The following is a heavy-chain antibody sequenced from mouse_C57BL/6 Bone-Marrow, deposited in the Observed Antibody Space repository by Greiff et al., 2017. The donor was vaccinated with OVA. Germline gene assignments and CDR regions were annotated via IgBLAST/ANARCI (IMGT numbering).Heavy chain of an antibody. CDR3: ARHPDYYGSPYFDY. J-gene: IGHJ2*01. V-gene: IGHV5-12*01. CDR1: GFTFSDYY. CDR2: ISNGGGST. D-gene: IGHD1-1*01. Sequence: EVKVVESGGGLVQPGGSLKLSCAASGFTFSDYYMYWVRQTPEKRLEWVAYISNGGGSTYYPDTVKGRFTISRDNAKNTLYLQMSRLKSEDTAMYYCARHPDYYGSPYFDYWGQGTTLTVSS.